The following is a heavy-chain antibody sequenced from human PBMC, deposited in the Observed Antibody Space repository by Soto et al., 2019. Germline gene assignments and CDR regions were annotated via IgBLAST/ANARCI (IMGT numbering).Heavy chain of an antibody. D-gene: IGHD6-19*01. CDR2: IKSKTDGGTT. CDR1: GFTVSNTW. J-gene: IGHJ4*02. V-gene: IGHV3-15*01. Sequence: GGSLRLSCAASGFTVSNTWMSWVRQAPGKGLEWVGRIKSKTDGGTTDYAAPVKGRFTISRDDSKNTLYLQMNSLKTEDTAVYYCTTDGGTVPQWLYFAYWGRATLVTVSS. CDR3: TTDGGTVPQWLYFAY.